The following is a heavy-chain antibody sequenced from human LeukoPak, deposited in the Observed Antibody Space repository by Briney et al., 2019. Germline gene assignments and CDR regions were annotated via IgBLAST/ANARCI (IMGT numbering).Heavy chain of an antibody. V-gene: IGHV4-39*01. Sequence: SETLSLTCTVSGASFSSSTYYWGWIRQPPGKGLEWIGSIYYSGSTYYNPSLKSRVTMSVDTSKNQFSLKLSSVTAADTAVYYCAGSPYCSSDNCYRFYNGNDAFDIWGQGTKVTVSS. D-gene: IGHD2-2*01. CDR1: GASFSSSTYY. CDR3: AGSPYCSSDNCYRFYNGNDAFDI. J-gene: IGHJ3*02. CDR2: IYYSGST.